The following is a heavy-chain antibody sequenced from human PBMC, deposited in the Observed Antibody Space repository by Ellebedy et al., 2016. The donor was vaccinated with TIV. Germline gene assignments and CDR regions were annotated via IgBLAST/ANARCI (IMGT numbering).Heavy chain of an antibody. Sequence: MPSETLSLTCTVSGGSISSYYWSWIRQPPGKGLEWIGYIYYSGSTNYNPSLKSRVTISVDTSKNQFSLKLSSVTAADTAVYYCARDSADSSGWGGVFDYWGQGTLVTVSS. CDR3: ARDSADSSGWGGVFDY. CDR1: GGSISSYY. J-gene: IGHJ4*02. D-gene: IGHD6-19*01. CDR2: IYYSGST. V-gene: IGHV4-59*01.